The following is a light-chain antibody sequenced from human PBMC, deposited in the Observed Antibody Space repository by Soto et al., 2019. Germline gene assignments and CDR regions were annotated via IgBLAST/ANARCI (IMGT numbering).Light chain of an antibody. V-gene: IGLV1-44*01. CDR2: SNN. Sequence: QSVLPQPPSSSGTPGQRVTISCSGSSSNIGSNTVNWYQQLPGTAPKLLIYSNNQRPSGVPDRFSGSKSGTSASLAISGLQSEDEADYYCAAWDDSLNGFYVFGTGTKATVL. J-gene: IGLJ1*01. CDR1: SSNIGSNT. CDR3: AAWDDSLNGFYV.